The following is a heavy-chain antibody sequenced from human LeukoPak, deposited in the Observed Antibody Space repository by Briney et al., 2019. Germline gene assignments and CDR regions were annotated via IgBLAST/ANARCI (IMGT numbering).Heavy chain of an antibody. Sequence: ASVKVSCKVSGYTLTELSMHWVRQAPGKGLEWMGGFDPEGGETIYAQKFQGRVTMTEDTSTDTAYMELSSLRSEDTAVYYCATGTYCSSTSCYTAFDIWGQGTMVTVSS. CDR1: GYTLTELS. J-gene: IGHJ3*02. CDR3: ATGTYCSSTSCYTAFDI. CDR2: FDPEGGET. D-gene: IGHD2-2*02. V-gene: IGHV1-24*01.